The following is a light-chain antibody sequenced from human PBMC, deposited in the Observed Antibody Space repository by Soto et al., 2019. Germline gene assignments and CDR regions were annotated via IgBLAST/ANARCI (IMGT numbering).Light chain of an antibody. CDR1: QGIISY. CDR3: QQYGSSPTT. J-gene: IGKJ1*01. Sequence: AIGMTQSPSSLSAGTGDRDTITWRASQGIISYLSWYQQKPGKAPKLLIYAASTLQSGVPSRFSGSGSGTDFTFTISRLEPEDFAVYYCQQYGSSPTTFGQGTKVDIK. V-gene: IGKV1-8*01. CDR2: AAS.